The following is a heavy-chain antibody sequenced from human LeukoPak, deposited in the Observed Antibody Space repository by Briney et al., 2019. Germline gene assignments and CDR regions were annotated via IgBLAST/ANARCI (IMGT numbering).Heavy chain of an antibody. CDR3: ARSEHSSSSFDY. CDR1: GFTFSGYW. V-gene: IGHV3-74*01. D-gene: IGHD6-6*01. J-gene: IGHJ4*02. CDR2: INGDGSTT. Sequence: PGGSLRLSCAASGFTFSGYWMHWVRQVPGKGLVWVSRINGDGSTTTYADSVKGRFTISRDNARNSLYLQMNSLRAEDTAIYYCARSEHSSSSFDYWGQGTLVTVS.